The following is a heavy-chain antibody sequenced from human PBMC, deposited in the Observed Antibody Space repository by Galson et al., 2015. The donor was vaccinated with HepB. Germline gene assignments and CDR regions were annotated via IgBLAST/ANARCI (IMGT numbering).Heavy chain of an antibody. CDR3: ARAHKTFYYGSGSYYNYFDY. J-gene: IGHJ4*02. CDR1: GFTFSSYA. V-gene: IGHV3-30-3*01. Sequence: SLRLSCAASGFTFSSYAMHWVRQAPGKGLEWVAVISYDGSNKYYADSVKGRFTISRDNSKNTLYLQMNSLRAEDTAVYYCARAHKTFYYGSGSYYNYFDYWGQGTLVTVSS. CDR2: ISYDGSNK. D-gene: IGHD3-10*01.